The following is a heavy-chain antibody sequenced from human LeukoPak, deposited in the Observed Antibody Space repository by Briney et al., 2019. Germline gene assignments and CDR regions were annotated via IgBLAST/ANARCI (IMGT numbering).Heavy chain of an antibody. D-gene: IGHD3-10*01. V-gene: IGHV4-59*01. Sequence: SETLSHTCTVSVGSISGYYWSWIRQPPGKGLEWIGNIYYSGSTNYNPSLKSRVTISVDTSKKQFSLKLSSVIAADTAVYYCARSYYGYHGSGSYYSLDYWGQGTLVTVSS. CDR3: ARSYYGYHGSGSYYSLDY. J-gene: IGHJ4*02. CDR1: VGSISGYY. CDR2: IYYSGST.